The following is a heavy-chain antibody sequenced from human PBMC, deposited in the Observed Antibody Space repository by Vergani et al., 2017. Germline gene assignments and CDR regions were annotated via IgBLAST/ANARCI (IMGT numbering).Heavy chain of an antibody. D-gene: IGHD3-16*01. CDR3: ARGGLGDDAFDI. J-gene: IGHJ3*02. CDR2: ISAYNGNT. CDR1: GYTFTSYG. Sequence: VQLLESGGGLVQPGGSLRLSCAASGYTFTSYGISWVRQAPGQGLEWMGWISAYNGNTNYAQKLQGRVTMTTDTSTSTAYMELRSLRSEDTAVYYCARGGLGDDAFDIWGQGTMVTVSS. V-gene: IGHV1-18*04.